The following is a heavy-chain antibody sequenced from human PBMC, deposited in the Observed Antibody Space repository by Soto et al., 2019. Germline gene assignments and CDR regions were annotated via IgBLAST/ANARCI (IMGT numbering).Heavy chain of an antibody. CDR1: GGSISSGGYY. Sequence: QVQLQESGPGLVKPSQTLSLTCTVSGGSISSGGYYWSWIRQHPGKGLEWIGYIYNSGNTYYNPSLKSRVTISADTSKNQFSLKLSSVTAADTAVYYCARHSSGLRIHFDYWGQGTLVTVSS. J-gene: IGHJ4*02. D-gene: IGHD3-22*01. V-gene: IGHV4-31*03. CDR2: IYNSGNT. CDR3: ARHSSGLRIHFDY.